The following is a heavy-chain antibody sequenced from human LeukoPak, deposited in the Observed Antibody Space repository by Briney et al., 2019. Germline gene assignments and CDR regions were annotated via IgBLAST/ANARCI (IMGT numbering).Heavy chain of an antibody. J-gene: IGHJ5*02. CDR2: ISDSGGST. Sequence: GGSLRLSCAASGFTFSSYDMSWVRQAPGKGLEWVSAISDSGGSTYYADSVKCRFTISKDNSKNTLDLQMNSVSAEDMAVYYCAKVRRNYVSSPYNWFDPWGQGTLVTVSS. CDR3: AKVRRNYVSSPYNWFDP. CDR1: GFTFSSYD. V-gene: IGHV3-23*01. D-gene: IGHD1-7*01.